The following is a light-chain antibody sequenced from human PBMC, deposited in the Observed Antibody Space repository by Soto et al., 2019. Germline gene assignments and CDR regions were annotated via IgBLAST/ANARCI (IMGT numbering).Light chain of an antibody. J-gene: IGKJ5*01. V-gene: IGKV4-1*01. CDR1: QSVFFISNNKNY. Sequence: DIVMTQSPDSLAVSLGERATINCKSSQSVFFISNNKNYLAWYQQKPGQPPKLLIYAASTRESGVPDRFSGSGSGTDFTLEISRVETDDVGIYYCMQSTQLPPTFGQGTRLEIK. CDR2: AAS. CDR3: MQSTQLPPT.